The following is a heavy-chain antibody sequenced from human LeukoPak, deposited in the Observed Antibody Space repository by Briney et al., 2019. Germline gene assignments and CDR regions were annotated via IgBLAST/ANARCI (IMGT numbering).Heavy chain of an antibody. CDR2: INQRRDT. CDR1: GGSISSSSYY. V-gene: IGHV4-39*07. Sequence: PSETLSLTCTVSGGSISSSSYYWGWIRQPPGKGLEWIAEINQRRDTEYNPSLRSRVTISLDASKNQFSLKLTSVTAADTAVYFCARPHYCSSTTCQGPFHIWGQGTVVRVSS. CDR3: ARPHYCSSTTCQGPFHI. D-gene: IGHD2-2*01. J-gene: IGHJ3*02.